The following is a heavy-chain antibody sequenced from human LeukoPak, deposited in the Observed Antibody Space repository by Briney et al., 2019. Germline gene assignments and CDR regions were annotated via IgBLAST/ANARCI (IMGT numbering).Heavy chain of an antibody. D-gene: IGHD3-10*01. Sequence: GASVKVSCKASGYTFTSYGISWVRQAPGQGLEWMGWISAYNGNTNHAQKLQGRVTMTPDTSTSTAYMELRSLRSDDTAVYYCARGSSYYSYYYYYYMDVWGKGTTVTVSS. V-gene: IGHV1-18*01. CDR1: GYTFTSYG. CDR3: ARGSSYYSYYYYYYMDV. CDR2: ISAYNGNT. J-gene: IGHJ6*03.